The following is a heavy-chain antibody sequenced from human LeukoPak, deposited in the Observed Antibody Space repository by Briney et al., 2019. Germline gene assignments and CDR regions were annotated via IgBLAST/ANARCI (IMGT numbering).Heavy chain of an antibody. Sequence: KTGGSLRLSCAASGFTFSSYSMNWVRQAPGKGLEWVSSISSSSSYICYADSVKGRFTISRDNAKNSLYLQMNSLRAEDTAVYYCSRERIAARPFGYWGQGTLVTVSS. CDR3: SRERIAARPFGY. D-gene: IGHD6-6*01. V-gene: IGHV3-21*01. CDR1: GFTFSSYS. CDR2: ISSSSSYI. J-gene: IGHJ4*02.